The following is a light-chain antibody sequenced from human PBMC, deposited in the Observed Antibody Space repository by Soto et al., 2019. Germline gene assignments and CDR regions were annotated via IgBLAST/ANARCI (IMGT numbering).Light chain of an antibody. CDR1: SSNIGSNY. CDR2: DNN. V-gene: IGLV1-51*01. CDR3: GTWDTSLSAGV. J-gene: IGLJ3*02. Sequence: QSVLTQPPSVSASPGQRVTISCSGSSSNIGSNYVSWFQQLPGTAPKLVIYDNNMRRSGIPDRFSGSKSGTSATLGITGLQTGDEAEYYCGTWDTSLSAGVFGAGTKLTVL.